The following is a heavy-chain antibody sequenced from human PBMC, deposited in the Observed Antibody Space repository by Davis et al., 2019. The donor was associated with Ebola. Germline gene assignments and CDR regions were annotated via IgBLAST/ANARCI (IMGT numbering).Heavy chain of an antibody. CDR2: IIPIFGTA. D-gene: IGHD2-15*01. Sequence: SVKVSCKASGYTFTSYYMHWVRQAPGQGLEWMGGIIPIFGTANYAQKFQGRVTITADESTSTAYMELSSLRSEDTAVYYCARDSEIVRPSGYYYGMDVWGQGTTVTVSS. CDR3: ARDSEIVRPSGYYYGMDV. V-gene: IGHV1-69*13. CDR1: GYTFTSYY. J-gene: IGHJ6*02.